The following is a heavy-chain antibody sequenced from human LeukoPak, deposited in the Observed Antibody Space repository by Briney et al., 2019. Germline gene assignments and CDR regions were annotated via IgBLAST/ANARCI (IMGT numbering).Heavy chain of an antibody. Sequence: SETLSLTCTVSGGSISSYYWSWIRQPAGKGLEWIGRIYTSGSTNYNPSLKSRVTMSVDTSKNQFSLKLSSVTAADTAVYYCARDLRYCSGGSCYRGLDYWGQGTLVTVSS. CDR3: ARDLRYCSGGSCYRGLDY. CDR1: GGSISSYY. D-gene: IGHD2-15*01. V-gene: IGHV4-4*07. CDR2: IYTSGST. J-gene: IGHJ4*02.